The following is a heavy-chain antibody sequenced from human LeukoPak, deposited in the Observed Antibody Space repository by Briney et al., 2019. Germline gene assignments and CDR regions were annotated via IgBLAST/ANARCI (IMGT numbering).Heavy chain of an antibody. D-gene: IGHD2-2*01. CDR2: MNPNSGNT. J-gene: IGHJ3*02. CDR3: ARGWGYCSSTSCYDAFDI. Sequence: ASVKVSCKASGYTFTSYDINWVRQATGQGLEWMGWMNPNSGNTGYAQKFQGRVTITRNTSISTAYMELSSLRSEDTAVYYCARGWGYCSSTSCYDAFDIWGQGTMVTASS. V-gene: IGHV1-8*03. CDR1: GYTFTSYD.